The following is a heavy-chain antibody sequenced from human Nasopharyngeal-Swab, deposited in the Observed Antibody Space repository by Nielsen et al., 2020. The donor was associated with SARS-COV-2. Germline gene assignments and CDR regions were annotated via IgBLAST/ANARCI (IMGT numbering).Heavy chain of an antibody. CDR1: GFTFSIYG. V-gene: IGHV3-33*06. J-gene: IGHJ6*02. CDR2: IWYDGSNK. Sequence: GESLKISCVASGFTFSIYGMHWVRQAPGKGLEWLASIWYDGSNKYYAGSVKGRFTISRDNSKNTLYLQMNSLRAEDTAVYYCAKVAPGGMDVWGQGTTVTVSS. CDR3: AKVAPGGMDV.